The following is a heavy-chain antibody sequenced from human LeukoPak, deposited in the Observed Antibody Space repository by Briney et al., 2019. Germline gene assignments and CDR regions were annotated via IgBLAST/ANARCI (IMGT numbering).Heavy chain of an antibody. CDR1: GGSISSYY. Sequence: PSETLSLTCTVSGGSISSYYWSWIRQPPGKGLEWIGYIYYSGSTNYNPSLKSRVTISVDTSKNQFSLKLSSVTAADTAVYYCAGAVAGLIDYWGQGTLVTVSS. CDR2: IYYSGST. V-gene: IGHV4-59*01. D-gene: IGHD6-19*01. J-gene: IGHJ4*02. CDR3: AGAVAGLIDY.